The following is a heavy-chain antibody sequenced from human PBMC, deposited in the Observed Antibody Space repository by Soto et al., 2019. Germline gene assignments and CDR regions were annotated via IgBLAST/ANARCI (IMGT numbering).Heavy chain of an antibody. Sequence: PVGSLRLSGAASGFIFDDYAMHWIRQPAGKGLEWIGRIYTSASINYNPSLKGRVTLSVDTSTNQVSLRLASVTAADTAIYYCARDREAGYNFYYGMDVWGQGTTVTVSS. V-gene: IGHV4-4*07. CDR3: ARDREAGYNFYYGMDV. CDR2: IYTSASI. CDR1: GFIFDDYA. J-gene: IGHJ6*02. D-gene: IGHD6-19*01.